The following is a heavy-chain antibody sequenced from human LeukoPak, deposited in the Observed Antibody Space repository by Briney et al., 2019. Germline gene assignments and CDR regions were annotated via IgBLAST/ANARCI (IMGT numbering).Heavy chain of an antibody. CDR1: GFTFSSYA. CDR2: INSDGSST. Sequence: PGGSLRLSCAASGFTFSSYAMSWVRQAPGKGLVWVSRINSDGSSTSYADSVKGRFTISRDNAKNTLYLQMNSLRAEDTAVYYCARENYGDYSPLDYWGQGTLVTVSS. V-gene: IGHV3-74*01. CDR3: ARENYGDYSPLDY. J-gene: IGHJ4*02. D-gene: IGHD4-17*01.